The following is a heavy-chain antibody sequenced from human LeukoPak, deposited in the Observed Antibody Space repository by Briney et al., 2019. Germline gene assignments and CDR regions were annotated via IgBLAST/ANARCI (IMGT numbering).Heavy chain of an antibody. Sequence: SVKVSCKASGGTFSSYAISWVRQAPGQGLEWMGGIIPIFGTANYAQKFQGRVTITADESTSTAYMELSSLRSEDTAVYYCAKFRAYYDILTGHNYYYYGMDVWGQGTTVTVS. CDR2: IIPIFGTA. D-gene: IGHD3-9*01. J-gene: IGHJ6*02. V-gene: IGHV1-69*01. CDR1: GGTFSSYA. CDR3: AKFRAYYDILTGHNYYYYGMDV.